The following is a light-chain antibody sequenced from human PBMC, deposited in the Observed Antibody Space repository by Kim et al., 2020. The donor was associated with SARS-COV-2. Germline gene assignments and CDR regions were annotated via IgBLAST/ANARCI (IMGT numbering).Light chain of an antibody. V-gene: IGLV7-46*02. CDR2: ATR. J-gene: IGLJ3*02. CDR3: LLSYSGTWV. CDR1: SGNY. Sequence: SGNYPYWLQQKPGQAPRPLIYATRNRHSWAPARFSGSLLGDKAALTLLGAQPEDEADYYCLLSYSGTWVFGGGTQLTVL.